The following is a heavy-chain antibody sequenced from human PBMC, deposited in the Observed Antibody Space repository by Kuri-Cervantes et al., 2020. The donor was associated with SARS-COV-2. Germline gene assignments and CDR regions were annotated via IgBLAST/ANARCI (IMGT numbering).Heavy chain of an antibody. V-gene: IGHV3-21*04. J-gene: IGHJ4*02. CDR1: GFTFSSYS. CDR2: ISSSSSYI. D-gene: IGHD2-21*02. Sequence: GGSLRLSCAASGFTFSSYSMNWVRQAPGKGLEWVSSISSSSSYIYYADSVKGRFTISRDNAKNSLYLQMNSLRAEDTALYYCAKEGGVTSFDYWGQGTLVTVSS. CDR3: AKEGGVTSFDY.